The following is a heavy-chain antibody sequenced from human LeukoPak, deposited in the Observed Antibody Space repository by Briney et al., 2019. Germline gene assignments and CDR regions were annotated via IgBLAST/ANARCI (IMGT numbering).Heavy chain of an antibody. V-gene: IGHV3-21*01. D-gene: IGHD6-19*01. Sequence: GALRLSCAASGFSFSNYVMNWVRQAPGKGLEWVSSMTGSGGYIYYTDSVNGRFTISRDNAKNSLYLQMNSLRAEDTAVYYCARNIAVAAPIDYWGQGTLVTVSS. CDR1: GFSFSNYV. CDR3: ARNIAVAAPIDY. J-gene: IGHJ4*02. CDR2: MTGSGGYI.